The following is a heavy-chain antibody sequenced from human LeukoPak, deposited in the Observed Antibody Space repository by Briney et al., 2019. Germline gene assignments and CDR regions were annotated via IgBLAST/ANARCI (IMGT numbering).Heavy chain of an antibody. CDR3: AKGDRSFVVDY. CDR1: GFIFSDYA. CDR2: IPDDGNNE. V-gene: IGHV3-30-3*01. J-gene: IGHJ4*02. D-gene: IGHD3-22*01. Sequence: GGSLRLSCAASGFIFSDYAVHWVRQAPGKGLEWVAIIPDDGNNEYYADSVKGRFTISRDNSKDTLYLQMNSLRTEDTAVYYCAKGDRSFVVDYWGQGTLVTVSS.